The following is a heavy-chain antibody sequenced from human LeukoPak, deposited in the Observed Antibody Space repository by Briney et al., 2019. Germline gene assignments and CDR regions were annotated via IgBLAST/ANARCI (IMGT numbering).Heavy chain of an antibody. CDR1: GGSFSGYY. V-gene: IGHV4-34*01. CDR3: ARGDGSGPPTYNPIWLPAVYYYYMDV. CDR2: IYYSGST. J-gene: IGHJ6*03. Sequence: SETLSLTCAVYGGSFSGYYWGWIRQPPGKGLEWIGSIYYSGSTYYNPSLKSRVTISVDTSKNQFSLKLSSVTAADTAVYYCARGDGSGPPTYNPIWLPAVYYYYMDVWGKGTTVTVSS. D-gene: IGHD3-10*01.